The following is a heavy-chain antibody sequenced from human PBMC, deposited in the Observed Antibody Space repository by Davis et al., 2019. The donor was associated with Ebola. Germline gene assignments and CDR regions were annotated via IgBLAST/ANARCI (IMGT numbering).Heavy chain of an antibody. V-gene: IGHV3-48*02. CDR3: AKDAEDGSGNWFFDF. CDR2: ISSGGHDT. Sequence: GGSLRLSCAASGFTFSRHSMNWVRQAPGKGLEWIAFISSGGHDTYYADSVRGRFTISRDNAKNLLYLQLNSLRDEDTALYYCAKDAEDGSGNWFFDFRGRGALVTVSS. D-gene: IGHD5-24*01. J-gene: IGHJ2*01. CDR1: GFTFSRHS.